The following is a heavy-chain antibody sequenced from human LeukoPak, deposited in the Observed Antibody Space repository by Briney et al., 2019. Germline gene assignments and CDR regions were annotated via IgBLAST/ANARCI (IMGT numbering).Heavy chain of an antibody. Sequence: GGSLRLSCAASGFTFSSYGMHWVRQAPGKGLEWVAVIPYDGSNKYYADSVKGRFTISRDNSKNTLYLQMNSLRAEDTAVYYCAKDRAVAGSFDYWGQGTLVTVSS. CDR3: AKDRAVAGSFDY. V-gene: IGHV3-30*18. CDR1: GFTFSSYG. CDR2: IPYDGSNK. J-gene: IGHJ4*02. D-gene: IGHD6-19*01.